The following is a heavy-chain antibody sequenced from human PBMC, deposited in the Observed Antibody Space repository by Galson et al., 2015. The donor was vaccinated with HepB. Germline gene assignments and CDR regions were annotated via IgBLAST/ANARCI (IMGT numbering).Heavy chain of an antibody. D-gene: IGHD6-19*01. CDR1: GYSFTSYW. J-gene: IGHJ5*02. CDR3: ARHLCRSGWCRRKGNWFDP. V-gene: IGHV5-10-1*01. Sequence: QSGAEVKKPGESLRISCKGSGYSFTSYWISWVRQTPGKGLEWMGKIDPSDSYTNYSPSFQGHVTISADKSISTVYLQWSSLKASDTAMYNCARHLCRSGWCRRKGNWFDPWGQGTLVIVSS. CDR2: IDPSDSYT.